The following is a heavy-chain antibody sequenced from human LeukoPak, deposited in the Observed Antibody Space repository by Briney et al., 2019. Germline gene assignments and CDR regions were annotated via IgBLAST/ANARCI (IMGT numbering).Heavy chain of an antibody. CDR2: IRNKPDSYTT. J-gene: IGHJ4*02. CDR1: GFSFSDHY. V-gene: IGHV3-72*01. Sequence: PGGSLRLSCAASGFSFSDHYMDWVRQAPGKGLEWVGRIRNKPDSYTTEYAASVKGRSTISRDDSKSSLYLQMNSLKTEDSAVYYCARSALGTLDYWGQGTLVTVSS. D-gene: IGHD1-1*01. CDR3: ARSALGTLDY.